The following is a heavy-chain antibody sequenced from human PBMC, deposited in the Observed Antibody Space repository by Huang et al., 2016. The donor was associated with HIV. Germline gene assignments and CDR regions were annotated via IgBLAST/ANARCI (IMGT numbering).Heavy chain of an antibody. V-gene: IGHV5-51*01. CDR2: IFPDDSET. CDR3: ARRFSSSSGYFDY. Sequence: VQLVQSGAEVKKPGESLKISCKGSGYSFSSYWIAWVRQMPGKGLEWMGYIFPDDSETTYSPSFEGQVTISADKSIGTAYLQWSSLKASDTAMYYCARRFSSSSGYFDYWGQGSLVTVSS. D-gene: IGHD6-6*01. CDR1: GYSFSSYW. J-gene: IGHJ4*02.